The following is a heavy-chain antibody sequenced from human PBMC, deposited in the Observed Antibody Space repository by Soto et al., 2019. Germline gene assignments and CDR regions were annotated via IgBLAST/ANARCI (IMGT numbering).Heavy chain of an antibody. J-gene: IGHJ6*02. CDR1: GYTFTSYY. CDR2: INPSGGST. V-gene: IGHV1-46*01. Sequence: ASVKVSCKASGYTFTSYYMHWVRQAPGQGLEWMGIINPSGGSTSYAQKFQGRVTMTRDTSTSTVYMELSSLRSEDTAVYYCARGGIAAAGTGPIELYYYYGMDVWGQGTTVTVSS. CDR3: ARGGIAAAGTGPIELYYYYGMDV. D-gene: IGHD6-13*01.